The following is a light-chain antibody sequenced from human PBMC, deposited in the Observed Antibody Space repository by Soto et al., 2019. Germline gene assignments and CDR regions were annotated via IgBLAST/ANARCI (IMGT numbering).Light chain of an antibody. CDR3: AAWEDSLNGYV. J-gene: IGLJ1*01. Sequence: QSVLTQPPSASGTPGRRVVISCSGSSSNIGSNPVNWYQQLPGTAPKLLIYSNNHRPSAQPLRFSGSKSGTSASLPISALQADDEAYYYCAAWEDSLNGYVFGTGTKVTVL. CDR2: SNN. V-gene: IGLV1-44*01. CDR1: SSNIGSNP.